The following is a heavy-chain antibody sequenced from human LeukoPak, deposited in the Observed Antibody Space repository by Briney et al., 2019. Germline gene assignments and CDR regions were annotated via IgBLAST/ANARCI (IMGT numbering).Heavy chain of an antibody. V-gene: IGHV4-39*01. CDR3: ARPWTHYFDSSGTLSPDWCFDL. CDR1: GGSISSSSYY. CDR2: IYYSGTT. Sequence: SETLSLTCTVSGGSISSSSYYWGWIRQPPGKGLEWIGSIYYSGTTYYSPSLKSRVTISVDTSKNQFSLKLSSVTAADTAVYYCARPWTHYFDSSGTLSPDWCFDLWGRGTLVTVSS. D-gene: IGHD3-22*01. J-gene: IGHJ2*01.